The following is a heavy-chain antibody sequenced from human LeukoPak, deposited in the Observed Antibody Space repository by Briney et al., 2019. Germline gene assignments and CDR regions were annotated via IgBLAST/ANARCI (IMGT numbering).Heavy chain of an antibody. D-gene: IGHD1-1*01. V-gene: IGHV3-9*01. CDR3: ARDDRIGYGGIDYYYYYMDV. Sequence: PGGSLRLSCAASGFTFDDYAMHWVRQAPGKGLEWVSGISWNSGSIGYADSVKGRFTISRDNAKNSLYLQMNSLRAEDTAVYYCARDDRIGYGGIDYYYYYMDVWGKGTTVTISS. J-gene: IGHJ6*03. CDR2: ISWNSGSI. CDR1: GFTFDDYA.